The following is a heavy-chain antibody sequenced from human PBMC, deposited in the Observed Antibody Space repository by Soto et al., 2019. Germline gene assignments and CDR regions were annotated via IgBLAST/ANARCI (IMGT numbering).Heavy chain of an antibody. CDR2: SNHVGNT. CDR1: GGSFSGYY. J-gene: IGHJ4*02. V-gene: IGHV4-34*01. CDR3: ARVPIAGVTTD. D-gene: IGHD5-18*01. Sequence: QVQLQQWGAGLLKPSETLSLTCAVYGGSFSGYYWSWIRQPPGKGLEWIGESNHVGNTNYNPSLKSRVTMSVDPSKNQFSLRLTSVTAADTAVYYCARVPIAGVTTDWGQGTLVIVSS.